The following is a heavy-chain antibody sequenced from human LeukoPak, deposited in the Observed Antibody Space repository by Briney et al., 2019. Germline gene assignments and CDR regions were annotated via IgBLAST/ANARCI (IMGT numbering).Heavy chain of an antibody. D-gene: IGHD3-16*01. CDR3: ARTAHSGGSFDI. Sequence: ASVKVSCKASGYTFTSYGISWVRQAPGQGLEWMGWISAYNGNTNYAQKLQGRVTMTTDTSTSTAYMELRSLRSDDTDVYYCARTAHSGGSFDIWGQGTMVTVSS. CDR1: GYTFTSYG. V-gene: IGHV1-18*01. J-gene: IGHJ3*02. CDR2: ISAYNGNT.